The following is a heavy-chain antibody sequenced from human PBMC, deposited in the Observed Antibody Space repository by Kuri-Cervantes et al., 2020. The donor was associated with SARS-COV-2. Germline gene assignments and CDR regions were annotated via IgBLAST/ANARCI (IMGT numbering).Heavy chain of an antibody. CDR2: INSISSNI. CDR1: GFTFNNYG. D-gene: IGHD5-24*01. CDR3: ARDKDGIEEFDY. Sequence: GESLKISCAVSGFTFNNYGMNWVRQAPGKGLEWVAHINSISSNIGYADSVKGRFTISRDNAKNSLYLQMNSLRADDTALYYCARDKDGIEEFDYWGQGTLVTVSS. J-gene: IGHJ4*02. V-gene: IGHV3-48*04.